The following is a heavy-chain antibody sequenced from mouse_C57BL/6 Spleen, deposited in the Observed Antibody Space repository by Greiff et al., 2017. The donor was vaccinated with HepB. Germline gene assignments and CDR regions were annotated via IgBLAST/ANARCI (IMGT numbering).Heavy chain of an antibody. J-gene: IGHJ4*01. CDR3: ARKGYYGTFYAMDY. CDR1: GYTFTSYW. V-gene: IGHV1-61*01. D-gene: IGHD1-1*01. Sequence: QVQLQQSGAELVRPGSSVKLSCKASGYTFTSYWMDWVKQRPGQGLEWIGNIYPSDSETHYNQKFKDKATLTVDKSSSTAYMQLSSLTSEDSAVYYCARKGYYGTFYAMDYWGQGTSVTVSS. CDR2: IYPSDSET.